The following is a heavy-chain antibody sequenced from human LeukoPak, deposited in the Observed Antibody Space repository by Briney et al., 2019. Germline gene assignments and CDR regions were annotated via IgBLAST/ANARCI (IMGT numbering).Heavy chain of an antibody. CDR2: IYYSGST. V-gene: IGHV4-59*08. J-gene: IGHJ4*02. D-gene: IGHD4-17*01. Sequence: SETLSLTSTVSGGSISSYYWSWIRQPPGKGLEWIGYIYYSGSTNYNPSLKSRVTISVDTSKNQFSLKLSSVTAADTAVYYCARQNGDYRDFDYWGQGTLVTVSS. CDR3: ARQNGDYRDFDY. CDR1: GGSISSYY.